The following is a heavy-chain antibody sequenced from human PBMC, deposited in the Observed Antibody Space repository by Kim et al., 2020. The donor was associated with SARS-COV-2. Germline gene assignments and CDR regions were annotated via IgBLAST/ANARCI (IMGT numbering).Heavy chain of an antibody. J-gene: IGHJ4*02. Sequence: YADSVKGRFTISRDNSKNTVYFQMNSLRAEDTAVYYCASGGAIWTTQTFDYWGQGTLVTVSS. D-gene: IGHD2-15*01. V-gene: IGHV3-66*01. CDR3: ASGGAIWTTQTFDY.